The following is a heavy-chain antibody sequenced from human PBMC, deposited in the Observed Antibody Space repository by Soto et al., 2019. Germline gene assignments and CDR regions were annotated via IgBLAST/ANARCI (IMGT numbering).Heavy chain of an antibody. V-gene: IGHV1-18*01. CDR2: ISVYNGNT. Sequence: ASVKVSCKASGYTFTNFGISWVRQAPGQGLEWMGWISVYNGNTNSAQKFQDRVTMTTDTSTSTAYMELRSLRSDDTAIYYCARGRTPIDYWGQGTLVNVSS. CDR3: ARGRTPIDY. D-gene: IGHD2-15*01. CDR1: GYTFTNFG. J-gene: IGHJ4*02.